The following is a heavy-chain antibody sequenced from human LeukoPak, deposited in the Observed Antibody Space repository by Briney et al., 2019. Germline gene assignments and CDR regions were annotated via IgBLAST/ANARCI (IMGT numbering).Heavy chain of an antibody. CDR3: ARDAVDTANAV. V-gene: IGHV3-74*01. Sequence: GGSLRLSCAASGFAFTTYWMHWVRQAPGKGLVWVSHINSDGSITSYADSVKGRFTISRDNAKNTLYLQMNSLRAEDTAVYYCARDAVDTANAVWGQGTTVTVSS. D-gene: IGHD5-18*01. CDR1: GFAFTTYW. CDR2: INSDGSIT. J-gene: IGHJ6*02.